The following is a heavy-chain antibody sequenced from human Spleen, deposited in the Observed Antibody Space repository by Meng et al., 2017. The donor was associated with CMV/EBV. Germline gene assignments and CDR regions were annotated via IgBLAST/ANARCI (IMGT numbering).Heavy chain of an antibody. J-gene: IGHJ4*02. CDR3: ARDGTLTYYDFLSGYPPGYFDY. V-gene: IGHV4-39*07. Sequence: GSLRLSCTVSGGSISSSSYYWGWIRQPPGKGLEWIGSIYYSGSTYYNPSLKSRVTISVDTSKNQFSLKLSSVTAADTAVYYCARDGTLTYYDFLSGYPPGYFDYWGQGTLVTVSS. D-gene: IGHD3-3*01. CDR2: IYYSGST. CDR1: GGSISSSSYY.